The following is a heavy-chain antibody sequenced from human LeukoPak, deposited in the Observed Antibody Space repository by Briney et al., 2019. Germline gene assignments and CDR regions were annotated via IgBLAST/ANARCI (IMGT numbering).Heavy chain of an antibody. CDR1: GGTFSSYA. CDR3: ARNTYYYDSSGYYFHPATDY. J-gene: IGHJ4*02. V-gene: IGHV1-69*04. D-gene: IGHD3-22*01. Sequence: GASVKVSCKASGGTFSSYAISWVRQAPGQGLEWMGRIIPILGIANYAQKFQGRVTITADKSTSTAYMELSSLRSEDTAVYYCARNTYYYDSSGYYFHPATDYWGQGTLVTVSS. CDR2: IIPILGIA.